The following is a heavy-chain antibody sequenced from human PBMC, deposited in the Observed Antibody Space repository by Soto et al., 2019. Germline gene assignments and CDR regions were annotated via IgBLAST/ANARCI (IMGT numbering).Heavy chain of an antibody. V-gene: IGHV3-23*01. J-gene: IGHJ4*02. Sequence: DVQLLESGGGLVQPEGSLRLSCAASGFTFSSYAMGWVRQGPGKGLEWVAVVSIGGSTHYADSVRGRFTITRDNSKNTLSLQMNSLTAEDTAVYFCAKRRGAVGDFDYWGQGALVTVSS. CDR3: AKRRGAVGDFDY. CDR1: GFTFSSYA. CDR2: VSIGGST. D-gene: IGHD2-15*01.